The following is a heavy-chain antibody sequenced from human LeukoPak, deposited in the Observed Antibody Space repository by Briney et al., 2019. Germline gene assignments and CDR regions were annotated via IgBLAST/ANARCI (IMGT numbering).Heavy chain of an antibody. V-gene: IGHV3-30*04. D-gene: IGHD3-3*01. CDR3: RRALVAILGRRPPDF. CDR1: GFTFSRNA. J-gene: IGHJ4*02. CDR2: ITYDGGQT. Sequence: PGRSLRLSCAASGFTFSRNAMHWVRQPPGRGLEWVAVITYDGGQTFYADSVKSRFTISRDNSKNTLYLQINSLKPEDTAVYYCRRALVAILGRRPPDFWRQRTQVTVSS.